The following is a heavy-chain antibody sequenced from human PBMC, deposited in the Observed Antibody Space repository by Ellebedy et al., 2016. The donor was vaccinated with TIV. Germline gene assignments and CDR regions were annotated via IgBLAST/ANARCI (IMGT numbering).Heavy chain of an antibody. CDR1: GFVFNNCA. V-gene: IGHV3-33*02. Sequence: GGSLRLSCTASGFVFNNCAMHWVRQAPGKGLEWVAMIWYDGRNKAYGDSVKGRFTISRDDSTNTLFLQMYGLRVDDTAIYYCAKDVAARPEEGDYWGQGTQVTVSS. D-gene: IGHD6-25*01. J-gene: IGHJ4*02. CDR2: IWYDGRNK. CDR3: AKDVAARPEEGDY.